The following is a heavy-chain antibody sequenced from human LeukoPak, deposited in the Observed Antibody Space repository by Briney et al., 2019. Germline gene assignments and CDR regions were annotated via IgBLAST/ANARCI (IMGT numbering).Heavy chain of an antibody. Sequence: PGGSLRLSCAASGFTFSTYGMHWVRQAPGKGLEWVAFIRYDGSYKYYADSVKGRFTISRDNSKNTLYLQMDSLRPEDTAVYYCAKDLGVGGYDPPRAFDIWGQGTMVTVSS. J-gene: IGHJ3*02. D-gene: IGHD5-12*01. CDR2: IRYDGSYK. CDR3: AKDLGVGGYDPPRAFDI. CDR1: GFTFSTYG. V-gene: IGHV3-30*02.